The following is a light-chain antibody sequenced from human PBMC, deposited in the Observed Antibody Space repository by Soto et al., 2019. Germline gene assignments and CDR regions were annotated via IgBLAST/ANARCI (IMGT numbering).Light chain of an antibody. CDR1: SSDVGGYNY. J-gene: IGLJ2*01. V-gene: IGLV2-8*01. CDR2: DVS. Sequence: QSALTQPPSASGSPGQSVTISCTGTSSDVGGYNYVSWYQQHPGKAPKLLIYDVSKRPSGVPDRLSGSKSANTASLTVSGLQAEDEAYYYYSSYAGSNGLVFGGGTKLTVL. CDR3: SSYAGSNGLV.